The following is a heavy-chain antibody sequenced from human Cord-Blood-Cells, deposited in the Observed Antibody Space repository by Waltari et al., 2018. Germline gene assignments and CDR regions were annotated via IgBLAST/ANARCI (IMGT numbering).Heavy chain of an antibody. CDR3: ARVRSDFWSGYYYYYYMDV. J-gene: IGHJ6*03. CDR1: GGSFSGYY. Sequence: QVQLQQWGAGLLKPSETLSLTCAVYGGSFSGYYWSWIRQPPGKGLEWIGEINHSGSPNYNPSRKSRVTISVDTSKNQFSLKLSSVTAADTAVYYCARVRSDFWSGYYYYYYMDVWGKGTTVTVSS. CDR2: INHSGSP. D-gene: IGHD3-3*01. V-gene: IGHV4-34*01.